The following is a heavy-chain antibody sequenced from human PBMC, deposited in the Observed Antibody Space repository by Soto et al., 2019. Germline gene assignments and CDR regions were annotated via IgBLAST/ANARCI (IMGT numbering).Heavy chain of an antibody. J-gene: IGHJ3*02. CDR2: FDPEDGET. CDR1: GYTLTELS. Sequence: ASVKVSCKVSGYTLTELSMHWVRQAPGKGLEWMGGFDPEDGETIYAQKLQGRVTMTEDTSTDTAYMELSSLRSEDTAVYYCATARPYYDSSGYYSDAFDIWGQGTMVTVSS. V-gene: IGHV1-24*01. CDR3: ATARPYYDSSGYYSDAFDI. D-gene: IGHD3-22*01.